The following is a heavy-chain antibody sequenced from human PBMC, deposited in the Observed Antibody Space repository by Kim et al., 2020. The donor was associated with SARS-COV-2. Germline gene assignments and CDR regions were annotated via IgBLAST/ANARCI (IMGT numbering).Heavy chain of an antibody. CDR3: AKAVDTAMVTLAVGLDY. D-gene: IGHD5-18*01. Sequence: GGSLRLSCAASGFTFSSYGMHWVRQAPGKGLEWVAVISYDGSNKYYADSVKGRFTISRDNSKNTLYLQMNSLRAEDTAVYYCAKAVDTAMVTLAVGLDYWGQGTLVTVSS. V-gene: IGHV3-30*18. J-gene: IGHJ4*02. CDR1: GFTFSSYG. CDR2: ISYDGSNK.